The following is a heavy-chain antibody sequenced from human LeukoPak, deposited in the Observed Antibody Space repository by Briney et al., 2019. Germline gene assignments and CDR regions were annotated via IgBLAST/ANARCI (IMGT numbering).Heavy chain of an antibody. D-gene: IGHD6-19*01. CDR2: IYYSGST. Sequence: PSETLSLTCTVSGGSISSGGYYWSWIRQHPGKGLEWIGYIYYSGSTYYNPSLKSRVTISVDTSKNQFSLKLSSVTAADTAVYYCARFRIAVAGPIRGNWFDPWGQGTLVTVSS. J-gene: IGHJ5*02. CDR3: ARFRIAVAGPIRGNWFDP. CDR1: GGSISSGGYY. V-gene: IGHV4-31*03.